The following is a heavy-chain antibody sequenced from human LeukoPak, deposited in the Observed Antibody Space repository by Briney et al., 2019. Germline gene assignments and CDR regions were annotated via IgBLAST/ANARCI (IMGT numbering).Heavy chain of an antibody. CDR2: IKQDGSEK. CDR3: AREPPESIAVADYFDY. CDR1: GFTFSSHS. Sequence: GGSLRLSCAASGFTFSSHSMSWVRQAPGKGLEWVANIKQDGSEKYYVDSVKGRFTISRDNAKNSLYLQMNSLRAEDTAVYYCAREPPESIAVADYFDYWGQGTLVTVSS. V-gene: IGHV3-7*01. J-gene: IGHJ4*02. D-gene: IGHD6-19*01.